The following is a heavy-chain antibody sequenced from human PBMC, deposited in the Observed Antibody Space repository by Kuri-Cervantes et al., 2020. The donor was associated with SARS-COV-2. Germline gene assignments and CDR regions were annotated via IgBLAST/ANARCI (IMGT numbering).Heavy chain of an antibody. CDR2: ISGSGGST. Sequence: GGSLRLSCAASGFTFSSYAMSWVRQAPGKGLKWVSAISGSGGSTYYADSVKGRFTISRDNSKNTLYLQMNSLRAEDTAVYYCAKVYYDFWSGYYNYYYYMDVWGKGTTVTVSS. CDR3: AKVYYDFWSGYYNYYYYMDV. V-gene: IGHV3-23*01. D-gene: IGHD3-3*01. J-gene: IGHJ6*03. CDR1: GFTFSSYA.